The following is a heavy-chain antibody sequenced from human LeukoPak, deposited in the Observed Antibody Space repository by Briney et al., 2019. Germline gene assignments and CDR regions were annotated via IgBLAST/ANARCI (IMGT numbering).Heavy chain of an antibody. V-gene: IGHV3-74*01. CDR1: GFTFSSYS. J-gene: IGHJ3*02. D-gene: IGHD3-10*01. Sequence: GGSLGLSCAASGFTFSSYSMNWVRQAPGKGLVWVSRINTDGSSTDYADSVKGRFTISRDNAKNTLYLQMNSLRAEDTAVYYCARKGNAFDIWGQGTMVTVSS. CDR3: ARKGNAFDI. CDR2: INTDGSST.